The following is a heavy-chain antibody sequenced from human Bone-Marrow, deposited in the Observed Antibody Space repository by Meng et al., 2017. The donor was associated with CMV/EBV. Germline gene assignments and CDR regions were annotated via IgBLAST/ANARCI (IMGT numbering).Heavy chain of an antibody. J-gene: IGHJ4*02. CDR2: VNHGGST. D-gene: IGHD3-3*01. CDR1: GYH. Sequence: GYHWGWIRQPRGKGLEWIGEVNHGGSTNCRPSLTSRVTVSVGTSKDQFSLKLSSVTAADTAVYYCARGQARDYDFWSGYYEGDYFDYWGQGTLVTVSS. V-gene: IGHV4-34*01. CDR3: ARGQARDYDFWSGYYEGDYFDY.